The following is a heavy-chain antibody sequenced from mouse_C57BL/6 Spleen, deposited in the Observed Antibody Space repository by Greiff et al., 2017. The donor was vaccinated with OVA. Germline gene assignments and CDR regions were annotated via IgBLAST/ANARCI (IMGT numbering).Heavy chain of an antibody. CDR2: IDPSDSYT. Sequence: QVQLQQPGAELVRPGTSVKLSCKASGYTFTSYWMHWVKQRPGQGLEWIGVIDPSDSYTNYNQKFKGKATLTVDTSSSTAYMQLSSLTSEDSAVYYCARSARSTMVTTYFDYWGQGTTLTVSS. J-gene: IGHJ2*01. CDR3: ARSARSTMVTTYFDY. CDR1: GYTFTSYW. V-gene: IGHV1-59*01. D-gene: IGHD2-2*01.